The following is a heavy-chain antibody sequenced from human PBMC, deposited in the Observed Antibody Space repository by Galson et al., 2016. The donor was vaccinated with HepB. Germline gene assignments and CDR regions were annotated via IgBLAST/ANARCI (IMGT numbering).Heavy chain of an antibody. V-gene: IGHV3-30*18. D-gene: IGHD3-9*01. J-gene: IGHJ6*03. CDR2: ISYDGSDN. CDR3: AKPHWHYDFLTHMDV. Sequence: SLRLSCAASGFTFSTYAMHWVRQAPDKGLEWVAVISYDGSDNYYVDSVEGRFTISRDNSKNTLYLQMNSLRAEDTAVYFCAKPHWHYDFLTHMDVWGKGTTVTVSS. CDR1: GFTFSTYA.